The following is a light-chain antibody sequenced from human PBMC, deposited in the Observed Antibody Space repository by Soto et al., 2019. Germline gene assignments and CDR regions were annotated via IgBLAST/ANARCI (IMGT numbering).Light chain of an antibody. J-gene: IGKJ5*01. Sequence: DIQMTQSPSSLSASVGDRVTITCRASQSISSYLNWYQQRPGKAPKLMIYAASSLQSGVPSRFSGSGSGTDVTLTISSLQPEDFATYYCQQSYSTHLTCGQGTRLEIK. CDR2: AAS. V-gene: IGKV1-39*01. CDR3: QQSYSTHLT. CDR1: QSISSY.